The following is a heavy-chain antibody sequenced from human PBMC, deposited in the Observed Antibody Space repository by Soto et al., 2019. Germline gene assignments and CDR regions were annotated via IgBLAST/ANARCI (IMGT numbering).Heavy chain of an antibody. CDR1: GGSFSGYY. J-gene: IGHJ6*02. CDR3: ASLFLRGSFRYYYYYGMDV. Sequence: PSETLSLTCAVYGGSFSGYYWSWIRQPPGKGLEWIGEINHSGSTNYNPSLKSRVTISVDTSKNQFSLKLSSVTAADTAVYYCASLFLRGSFRYYYYYGMDVWGQGTTVTVSS. D-gene: IGHD1-26*01. V-gene: IGHV4-34*01. CDR2: INHSGST.